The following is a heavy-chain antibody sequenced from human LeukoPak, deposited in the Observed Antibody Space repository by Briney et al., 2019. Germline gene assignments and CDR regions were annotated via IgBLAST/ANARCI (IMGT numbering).Heavy chain of an antibody. V-gene: IGHV2-70*11. CDR2: IDWDHDT. D-gene: IGHD4-11*01. Sequence: SGPALVDPPQPLTLTCTFSGFSLRTAGMCVSWIRQPPVKALEWLARIDWDHDTYYSTSLKTRLTISKDTSKNQVVLTMTNMDPVDTATYYCARNQDDYNYYDYWGQGTLVTVSS. CDR3: ARNQDDYNYYDY. CDR1: GFSLRTAGMC. J-gene: IGHJ4*02.